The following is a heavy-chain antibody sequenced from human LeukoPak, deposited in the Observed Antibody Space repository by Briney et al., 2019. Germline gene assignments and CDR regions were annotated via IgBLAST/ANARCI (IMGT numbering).Heavy chain of an antibody. CDR3: AREWGRITMVRGAFNWFDP. CDR2: IYTSGST. J-gene: IGHJ5*02. CDR1: GGSISSGSYY. D-gene: IGHD3-10*01. Sequence: PSETLSLTCTVSGGSISSGSYYWSWIRQPAGKGLEWIGRIYTSGSTNYNPSLKSRVTISVDTSKNQFSLKLSSVTAADTAVYYCAREWGRITMVRGAFNWFDPWGREPWSLSPQ. V-gene: IGHV4-61*02.